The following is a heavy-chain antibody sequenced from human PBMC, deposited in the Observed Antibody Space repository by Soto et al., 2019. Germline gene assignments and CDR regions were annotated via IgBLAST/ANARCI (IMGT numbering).Heavy chain of an antibody. J-gene: IGHJ5*02. CDR1: GGSISISTYY. D-gene: IGHD6-19*01. V-gene: IGHV4-39*01. CDR2: VYYSGST. Sequence: PSGTLSLTCTVSGGSISISTYYWGWIRQPPGKGLEWIGSVYYSGSTYYNPSLKSRVTISVDTSKNQFSLKLSSVTAADTAVYYCARHGQLYNSGWYLNWFDPWGQGTLVTVSS. CDR3: ARHGQLYNSGWYLNWFDP.